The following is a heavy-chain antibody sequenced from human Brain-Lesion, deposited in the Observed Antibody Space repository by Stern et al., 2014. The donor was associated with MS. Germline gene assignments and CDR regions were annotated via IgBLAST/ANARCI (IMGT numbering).Heavy chain of an antibody. D-gene: IGHD4-17*01. CDR1: GFTFSYHA. V-gene: IGHV3-30*01. Sequence: VQLVESGGGVVQPGRSLRLSCAASGFTFSYHAMHWVRQAPGKGLEWVAVISYDGSDNYYAGSVKGQFTLSRDNSKNTLYLQMNSLRAEDTAVYYCARGGAVTSSEYYFDYWGQGTLVTVSS. CDR2: ISYDGSDN. J-gene: IGHJ4*02. CDR3: ARGGAVTSSEYYFDY.